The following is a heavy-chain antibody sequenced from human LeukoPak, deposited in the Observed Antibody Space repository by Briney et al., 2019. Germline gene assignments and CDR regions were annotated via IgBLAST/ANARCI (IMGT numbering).Heavy chain of an antibody. D-gene: IGHD6-19*01. CDR2: ISYDGSNK. V-gene: IGHV3-30*18. CDR3: AKDLEGGWYQGYYYYGMDV. Sequence: PGRSLRLSCAASGSTFSSYGMHWVRQAPGKGLEWVAVISYDGSNKYYADSVKGRFTISRDNSKNTLYLQMNSLRAEDTAVYYCAKDLEGGWYQGYYYYGMDVWGQGTTVTVSS. J-gene: IGHJ6*02. CDR1: GSTFSSYG.